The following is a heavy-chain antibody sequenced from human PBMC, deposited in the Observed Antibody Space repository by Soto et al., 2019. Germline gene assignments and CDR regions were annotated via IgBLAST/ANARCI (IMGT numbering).Heavy chain of an antibody. CDR2: INPGDSES. Sequence: XDSLKVSWKSSGNRFSNYWSGLVLQMPGKGLEWMAIINPGDSESRYSPSFQGQVTISADKSISTAYLQWNSLKASDTAMYYCPRPSNNYVAHWGQGTLVTVSS. D-gene: IGHD4-4*01. V-gene: IGHV5-51*01. CDR1: GNRFSNYW. J-gene: IGHJ4*02. CDR3: PRPSNNYVAH.